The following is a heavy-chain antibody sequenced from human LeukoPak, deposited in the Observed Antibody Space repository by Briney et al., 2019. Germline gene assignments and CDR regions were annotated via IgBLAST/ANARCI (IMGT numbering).Heavy chain of an antibody. CDR1: GYTFISYY. CDR3: ARGGSYSEFDY. D-gene: IGHD1-26*01. Sequence: GASVKVSCKTSGYTFISYYMHWVRQAPGQGLEWMGIINPSGGSTTYAQKFQGRVTVTRDTSTSTVYMELSRLRSEDTAVYYCARGGSYSEFDYWGQGTLVIVTS. CDR2: INPSGGST. J-gene: IGHJ4*02. V-gene: IGHV1-46*01.